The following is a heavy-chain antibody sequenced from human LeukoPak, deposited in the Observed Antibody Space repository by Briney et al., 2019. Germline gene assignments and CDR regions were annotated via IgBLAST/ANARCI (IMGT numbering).Heavy chain of an antibody. Sequence: SETLSLTCTVSGGSISSSSYYWGWLRQPPGKGLEWIGRIYYSGSTYYNPSLKSRVTISVDTSKNQFSLKLSSVTAADTAVYYWAGVPTQDSYYYDSSGYCSGAFDIWGQGTMVTVSS. J-gene: IGHJ3*02. CDR3: AGVPTQDSYYYDSSGYCSGAFDI. D-gene: IGHD3-22*01. V-gene: IGHV4-39*07. CDR2: IYYSGST. CDR1: GGSISSSSYY.